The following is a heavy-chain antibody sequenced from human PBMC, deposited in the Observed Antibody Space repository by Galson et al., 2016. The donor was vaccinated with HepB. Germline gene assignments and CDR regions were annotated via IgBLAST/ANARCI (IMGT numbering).Heavy chain of an antibody. Sequence: SVKVSCKASGYIFTNYYMHWVRQVPGQGLEWMGLINPSGASTTYAQKVQGRVTMTRDTSTSTSYMELSSLRSEDTAMYYFAGRAVADDFDYWGQGTLVTVST. CDR3: AGRAVADDFDY. D-gene: IGHD6-19*01. V-gene: IGHV1-46*01. J-gene: IGHJ4*02. CDR2: INPSGAST. CDR1: GYIFTNYY.